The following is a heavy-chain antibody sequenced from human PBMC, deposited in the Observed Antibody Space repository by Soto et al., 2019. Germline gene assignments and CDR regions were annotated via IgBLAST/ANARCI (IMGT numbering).Heavy chain of an antibody. V-gene: IGHV1-18*01. CDR2: ISPYYGYT. Sequence: QVQMVQSGAEVKKPGASVKVSCKASGYTFTTYGLSWVRQAPGQGLEWMGWISPYYGYTKSAQKVQDRVTMTTDTATSTAYMELRSLRSDDTAVYYCVREEEVIRGVVSLDYWGQGTLVTVSS. CDR3: VREEEVIRGVVSLDY. J-gene: IGHJ4*02. D-gene: IGHD3-10*01. CDR1: GYTFTTYG.